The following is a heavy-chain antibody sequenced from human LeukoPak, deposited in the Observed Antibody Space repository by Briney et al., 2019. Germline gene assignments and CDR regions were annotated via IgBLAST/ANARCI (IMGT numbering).Heavy chain of an antibody. V-gene: IGHV1-2*02. Sequence: GASVKVSCKASGYTLTGYYMHWVRQAPGQGLEWKGSINPNSGDTNYSQKFQGRVSMTRDTSINTAYMELSRLTSDDTAVYYCARDLYGSGWTDAFDIWGQGTMVTVSS. CDR1: GYTLTGYY. J-gene: IGHJ3*02. D-gene: IGHD6-19*01. CDR3: ARDLYGSGWTDAFDI. CDR2: INPNSGDT.